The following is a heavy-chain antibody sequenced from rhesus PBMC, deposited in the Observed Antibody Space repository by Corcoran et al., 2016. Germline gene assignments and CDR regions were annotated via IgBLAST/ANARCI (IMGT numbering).Heavy chain of an antibody. J-gene: IGHJ3*01. D-gene: IGHD6S26*01. CDR3: ARDQDSSGWSGAFDF. Sequence: QVQLQESGAGQGKTWETLSLTCAVSGGSFSSGYYVRSWIRQPPGKGLEWIGYITYSGSTSYNPSLKSRVTISRDTSKNQFSLKLSSVTAADTAVYYCARDQDSSGWSGAFDFWGQGLRVTVSS. CDR1: GGSFSSGYYV. V-gene: IGHV4-122*02. CDR2: ITYSGST.